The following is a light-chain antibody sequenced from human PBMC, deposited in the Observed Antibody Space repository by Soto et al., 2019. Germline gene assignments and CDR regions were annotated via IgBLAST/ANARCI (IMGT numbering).Light chain of an antibody. CDR3: SSYTSSSTPHFV. V-gene: IGLV2-14*01. CDR1: SEDVGGYNY. CDR2: GVT. J-gene: IGLJ1*01. Sequence: QSALTQPASVSGSPGQSITISCSGTSEDVGGYNYVSWYQHHPGKAPKLMIYGVTNRPSGLSNRFSGSKSGSTASLTISGLQAEDEADYYCSSYTSSSTPHFVFGTGTKVNVL.